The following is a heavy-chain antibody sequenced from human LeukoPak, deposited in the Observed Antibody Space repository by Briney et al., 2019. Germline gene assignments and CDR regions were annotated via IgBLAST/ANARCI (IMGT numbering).Heavy chain of an antibody. V-gene: IGHV3-30-3*01. Sequence: GGSLRLSCAASGFTFSSYAMHWVRQAPGKGLEWVAVISYDGSNKYYADSVKGRFTISRDNSKNTLYLQMNSLRAEDTAVYYCARDSDYGGNREGPYFDYWGQGTLVTVSS. CDR3: ARDSDYGGNREGPYFDY. J-gene: IGHJ4*02. CDR2: ISYDGSNK. CDR1: GFTFSSYA. D-gene: IGHD4-23*01.